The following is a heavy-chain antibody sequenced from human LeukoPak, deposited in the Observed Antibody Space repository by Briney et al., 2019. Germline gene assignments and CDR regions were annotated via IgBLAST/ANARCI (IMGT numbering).Heavy chain of an antibody. CDR1: GYTFTGYH. CDR2: INPNSGDT. J-gene: IGHJ4*02. D-gene: IGHD2-2*01. CDR3: ARDYCSSTSCLFDY. V-gene: IGHV1-2*06. Sequence: ASVKVSCKASGYTFTGYHMHWVRQAPGQGLEWMGRINPNSGDTNYAQKLQGRVTMTRDTSISTAYVELSRLRSDDTAVYYCARDYCSSTSCLFDYWGQGTLVTVSS.